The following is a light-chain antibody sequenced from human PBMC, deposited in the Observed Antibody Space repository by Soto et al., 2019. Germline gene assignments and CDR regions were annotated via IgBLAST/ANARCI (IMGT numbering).Light chain of an antibody. Sequence: EIVLTQSPGTLSLSPGASATLSCRASQSVSSNYLAWYQQKPGQAPRLLIYGASSRATGIPDRFSGSGSGTDFTLTIRRLEPEDFAVYYCQQRSNWPLTVGGGNKVDIK. CDR2: GAS. CDR1: QSVSSNY. J-gene: IGKJ4*01. V-gene: IGKV3D-20*02. CDR3: QQRSNWPLT.